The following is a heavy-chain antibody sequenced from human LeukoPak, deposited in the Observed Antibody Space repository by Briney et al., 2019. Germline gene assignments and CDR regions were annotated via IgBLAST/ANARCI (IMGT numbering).Heavy chain of an antibody. Sequence: SVKVSCKASGYTFTSYGISWVRQAPGQGLEWMGGIIPIFGTANYAQKFQGRVTITTDESTSTAYMELSSLRSEDTAVYYCATHHISSSSGYYYYYYMDVWGKGTTVTVSS. CDR1: GYTFTSYG. J-gene: IGHJ6*03. CDR2: IIPIFGTA. CDR3: ATHHISSSSGYYYYYYMDV. D-gene: IGHD6-6*01. V-gene: IGHV1-69*05.